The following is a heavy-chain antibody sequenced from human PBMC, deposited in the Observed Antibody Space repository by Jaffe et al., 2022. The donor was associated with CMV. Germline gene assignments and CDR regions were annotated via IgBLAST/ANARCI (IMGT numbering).Heavy chain of an antibody. V-gene: IGHV3-21*01. D-gene: IGHD1-26*01. Sequence: EVQVVESGGGLVKPGGSLRLSCAASGFIFGTHKMNWVRQAPGKGLEWVSSISSGRSHMMYYADSVKGRFTISRDNAKNSLYLQMNSLRAEDTALYYCARDIQEMIFKGRGSEREGYYHYSYMDVWGKGTTVTVS. CDR2: ISSGRSHMM. CDR3: ARDIQEMIFKGRGSEREGYYHYSYMDV. CDR1: GFIFGTHK. J-gene: IGHJ6*03.